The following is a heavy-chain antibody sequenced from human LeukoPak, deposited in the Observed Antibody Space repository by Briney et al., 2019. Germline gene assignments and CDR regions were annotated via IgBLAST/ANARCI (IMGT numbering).Heavy chain of an antibody. V-gene: IGHV3-23*01. Sequence: PGGSLRLSCAASGFTFSSYAMSWVRQAPGKGLEWVSAISGSGGSTYYADSVKGRFTISRDNSKNTLYLQMSSLRAEDTAVYYCARAPMVSLHFDYWGQGTLVTVSS. J-gene: IGHJ4*02. CDR2: ISGSGGST. D-gene: IGHD2-8*01. CDR1: GFTFSSYA. CDR3: ARAPMVSLHFDY.